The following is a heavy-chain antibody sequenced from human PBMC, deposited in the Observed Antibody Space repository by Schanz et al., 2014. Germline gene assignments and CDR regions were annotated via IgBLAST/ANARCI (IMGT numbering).Heavy chain of an antibody. J-gene: IGHJ4*02. V-gene: IGHV3-23*01. CDR3: AKDPSHGDNDYDFDY. CDR1: GFTFSTYA. D-gene: IGHD3-16*01. Sequence: EVQLLDSGGGLVQPGGSLRLSCAASGFTFSTYAMSWVRQAPGKGLEWVAAISGSGGSTYYADSVKGRFTISRDNSKNTRYLQMNSLRTEDTAVDYCAKDPSHGDNDYDFDYWGQGTLVTVSS. CDR2: ISGSGGST.